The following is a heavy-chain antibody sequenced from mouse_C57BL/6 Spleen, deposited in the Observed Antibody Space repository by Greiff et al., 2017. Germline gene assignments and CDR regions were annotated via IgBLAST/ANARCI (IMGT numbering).Heavy chain of an antibody. V-gene: IGHV1-74*01. Sequence: QVQLQQPGAELVKPGASVKVSCKASGYTFTSYWMHWVKQRPGQGLEWIGRINPSDSDTNYNQKFKGKATLTVDKSSSTAYMQLSSLTSEDSAVYYFAIPYYNCSSYRCAYWGQGALETVSA. J-gene: IGHJ3*01. D-gene: IGHD1-1*01. CDR3: AIPYYNCSSYRCAY. CDR1: GYTFTSYW. CDR2: INPSDSDT.